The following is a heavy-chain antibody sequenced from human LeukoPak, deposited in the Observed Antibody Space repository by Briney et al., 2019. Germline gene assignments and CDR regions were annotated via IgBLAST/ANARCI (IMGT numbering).Heavy chain of an antibody. CDR2: INPDGSTT. CDR3: VPNRFSSSSN. J-gene: IGHJ1*01. CDR1: GFTFSRYW. D-gene: IGHD6-13*01. V-gene: IGHV3-74*01. Sequence: PGGSLRLSCAASGFTFSRYWIHWVRQAPGKGLEWVSRINPDGSTTTYADSVKGRFTISRDNAENTVYLQMNSLRAEDTAVYYCVPNRFSSSSNWGQGTLVTVSS.